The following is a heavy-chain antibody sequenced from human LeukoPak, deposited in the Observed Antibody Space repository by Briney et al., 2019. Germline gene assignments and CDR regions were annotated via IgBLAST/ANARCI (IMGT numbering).Heavy chain of an antibody. CDR1: GFTFSSYS. J-gene: IGHJ4*02. Sequence: GGSLRHSCAASGFTFSSYSMNWVRQAPGKGLEWVSSISSTSSYIYYADTLKGRFTISRDNAKNSLYLQMNSLRAEDTAVYYCAREGGLVSDYWGQGTLVTVSS. V-gene: IGHV3-21*01. D-gene: IGHD3/OR15-3a*01. CDR3: AREGGLVSDY. CDR2: ISSTSSYI.